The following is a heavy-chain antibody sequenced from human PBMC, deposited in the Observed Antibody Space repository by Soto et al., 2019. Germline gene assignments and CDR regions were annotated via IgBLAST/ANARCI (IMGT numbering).Heavy chain of an antibody. CDR3: ARDRSLAVAGMGNWFDP. CDR2: ISYGGSNK. J-gene: IGHJ5*02. D-gene: IGHD6-19*01. V-gene: IGHV3-30-3*01. Sequence: QVQLVESGGGVVQPGRSLRLSCAASGFTFSSYAMHWVRQAPGKGLEWVAVISYGGSNKYYADSVKGRFTISRDNSKNTLYLQMNSLRAEDTAVYYCARDRSLAVAGMGNWFDPWGQGTLVTVSS. CDR1: GFTFSSYA.